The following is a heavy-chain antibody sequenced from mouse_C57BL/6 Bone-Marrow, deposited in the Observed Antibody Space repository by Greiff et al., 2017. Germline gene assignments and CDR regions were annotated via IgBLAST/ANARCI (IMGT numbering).Heavy chain of an antibody. Sequence: QVQLQQSGAELARPGASVKLSCKASGYTFTSYGISWVKQRTGQGLEWIGEIYPRSGNTYYNEKFKGKATLTADKSSSTAYMGLRSLTSEDSAVDFCARGITKPAWFAYWGQGTLVTVSA. J-gene: IGHJ3*01. D-gene: IGHD1-1*01. CDR3: ARGITKPAWFAY. V-gene: IGHV1-81*01. CDR2: IYPRSGNT. CDR1: GYTFTSYG.